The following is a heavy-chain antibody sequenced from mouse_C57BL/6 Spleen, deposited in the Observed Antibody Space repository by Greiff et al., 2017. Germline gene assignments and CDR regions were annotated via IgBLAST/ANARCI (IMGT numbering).Heavy chain of an antibody. V-gene: IGHV5-16*01. D-gene: IGHD2-13*01. CDR2: INYDGSST. J-gene: IGHJ2*01. CDR3: ARVGERGYFDY. Sequence: EVKLVESEGGLVQPGSSMKLSCTASGFTFSDYYMAWVRQVPEKGLEWVANINYDGSSTYYLDSLKSRFIISGDNAKNILYLQMSSLKSEDTATYYCARVGERGYFDYWGQGTTLTVSS. CDR1: GFTFSDYY.